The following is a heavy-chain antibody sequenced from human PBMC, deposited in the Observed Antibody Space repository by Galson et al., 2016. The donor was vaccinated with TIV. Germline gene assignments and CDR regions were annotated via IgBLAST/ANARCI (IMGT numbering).Heavy chain of an antibody. D-gene: IGHD3-9*01. J-gene: IGHJ5*02. CDR3: AKARNLYDILTTYLSS. Sequence: SLRLSCADAGFTFSKYPMHWVRQAPGKGLEWVAFISYDGTYTYFGDSVKGRFTISRDNSKKTLYLQMNSLTSEDTAVYYCAKARNLYDILTTYLSSWGQGTLVIVSS. CDR1: GFTFSKYP. CDR2: ISYDGTYT. V-gene: IGHV3-30-3*01.